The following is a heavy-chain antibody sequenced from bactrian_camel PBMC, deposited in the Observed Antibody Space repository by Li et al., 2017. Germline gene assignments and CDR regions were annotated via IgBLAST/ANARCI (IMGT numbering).Heavy chain of an antibody. CDR1: PLPEGT. CDR3: AAVARVYCYTDSTQYTY. V-gene: IGHV3S53*01. Sequence: HVQLVESGGGSVQAGGSVRLSCAGSPLPEGTMGWFRQPPGKEREPVVGVFRDGTPTYTNSAKDRFTISKDIAKSILYLQMNSLKPEDTAMYYCAAVARVYCYTDSTQYTYWGQGTQVTVS. D-gene: IGHD2*01. J-gene: IGHJ4*01. CDR2: VFRDGTP.